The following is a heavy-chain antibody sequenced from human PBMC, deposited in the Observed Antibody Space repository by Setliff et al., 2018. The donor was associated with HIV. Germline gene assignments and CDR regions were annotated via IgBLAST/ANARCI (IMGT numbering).Heavy chain of an antibody. CDR3: ARDLHTFMINSYHYYMDV. D-gene: IGHD3-16*01. CDR2: INPSGDTT. J-gene: IGHJ6*03. CDR1: QYSFTNYY. Sequence: ASVKVSCKVSQYSFTNYYIHWVRQAPGQGLEWMGIINPSGDTTIYAQKFQGKVTMTRDTSTSTVYMELSSLRSEDTAVYYCARDLHTFMINSYHYYMDVWGKGTTGTSP. V-gene: IGHV1-46*01.